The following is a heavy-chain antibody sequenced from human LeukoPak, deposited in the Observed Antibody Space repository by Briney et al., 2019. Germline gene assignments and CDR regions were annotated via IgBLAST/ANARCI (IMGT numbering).Heavy chain of an antibody. CDR1: GGSISSYY. J-gene: IGHJ4*02. CDR3: ARGPRYYYDSSGLDY. V-gene: IGHV4-59*01. CDR2: IHYSGST. Sequence: SETLSLTCTVSGGSISSYYWSWIRQSPGKGLEWIGYIHYSGSTNYNPSLKSRITISVDTSKNQFSLKLSSVTAADTAVYYCARGPRYYYDSSGLDYWGQGTLVTVSS. D-gene: IGHD3-22*01.